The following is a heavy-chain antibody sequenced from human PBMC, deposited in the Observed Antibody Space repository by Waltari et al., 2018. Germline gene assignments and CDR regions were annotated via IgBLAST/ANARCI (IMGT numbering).Heavy chain of an antibody. J-gene: IGHJ5*02. D-gene: IGHD6-19*01. CDR3: ARRRSSGSVRFDP. V-gene: IGHV1-8*01. CDR1: GYTFTSYD. CDR2: MNPNSGNT. Sequence: QVQLVQSGAEVKKPGASVKVSCKASGYTFTSYDINWVRQATGQGLEWMGWMNPNSGNTGYAQKCQGIVTMTRNTSISTAYIELSSLSSEDTAVYYCARRRSSGSVRFDPWGQGTLVTVSS.